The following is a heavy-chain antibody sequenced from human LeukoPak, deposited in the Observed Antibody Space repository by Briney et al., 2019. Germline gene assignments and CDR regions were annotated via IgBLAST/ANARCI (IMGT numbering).Heavy chain of an antibody. CDR2: IYTSGST. CDR3: ARLRYYSESNANNRFDY. CDR1: GGSISSGSYY. Sequence: PSQTLSLTCTVSGGSISSGSYYWSWIRQPAGKGLEWIGRIYTSGSTNYNPSLKSRVTISVDTSKNQFSLKLSSVTAADTAVYYCARLRYYSESNANNRFDYWGQGTPVTVSS. J-gene: IGHJ4*02. V-gene: IGHV4-61*02. D-gene: IGHD3-22*01.